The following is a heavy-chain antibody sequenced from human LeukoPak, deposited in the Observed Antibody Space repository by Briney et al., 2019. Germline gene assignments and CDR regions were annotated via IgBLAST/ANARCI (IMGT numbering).Heavy chain of an antibody. Sequence: GGSLRLSCAASGFTFSDYYMSWIRQAPGKGLEWVSYISSSSSYTNYADSVKGRFTISRDNAKNSLSLQMNGLRAEDTAVYYCARAGGMDDYGDFRIKWGQGTLVTVSS. J-gene: IGHJ4*02. CDR1: GFTFSDYY. CDR3: ARAGGMDDYGDFRIK. V-gene: IGHV3-11*06. CDR2: ISSSSSYT. D-gene: IGHD4-17*01.